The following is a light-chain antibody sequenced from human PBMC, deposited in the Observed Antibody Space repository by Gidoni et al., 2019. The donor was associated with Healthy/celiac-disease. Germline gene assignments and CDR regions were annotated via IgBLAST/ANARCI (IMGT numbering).Light chain of an antibody. CDR3: CSYAGSSTFVV. CDR1: SSDVGSYNL. CDR2: EVS. J-gene: IGLJ1*01. Sequence: QSALTQTAAVSGSPGQSITISCTGTSSDVGSYNLVSWYQQHPGKAPKLMIYEVSTRPSGVSNRFSGSKSGNTASLTISGLQAEDEADYYCCSYAGSSTFVVFGTGTKVTVL. V-gene: IGLV2-23*02.